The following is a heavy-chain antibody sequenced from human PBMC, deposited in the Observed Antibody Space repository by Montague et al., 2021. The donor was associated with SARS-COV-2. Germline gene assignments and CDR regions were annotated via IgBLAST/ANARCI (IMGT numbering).Heavy chain of an antibody. CDR1: GFTHSKYG. Sequence: SLRLSWAASGFTHSKYGVHWVRQAPGKGLGWVASIWNDGSKKHHADSVKGRFTISRDNSNNMLYLQMDSLRADDAGVYYCVGDPGDPDTFDFWGQGTQVTVSS. CDR2: IWNDGSKK. J-gene: IGHJ4*02. D-gene: IGHD7-27*01. CDR3: VGDPGDPDTFDF. V-gene: IGHV3-33*01.